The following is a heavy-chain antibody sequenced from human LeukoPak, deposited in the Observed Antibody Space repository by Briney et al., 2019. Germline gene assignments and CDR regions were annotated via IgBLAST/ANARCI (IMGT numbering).Heavy chain of an antibody. Sequence: GGPLRLSCAASGFTFSSYAMSWARQAPGKGLEWISGISGSGGNTYYADSVKGRFTISRDISKNTLYLQMNSLRGEDTAVYYCAKPGDGCSGGSCYYFDYWGQGTLVTVSS. D-gene: IGHD2-15*01. V-gene: IGHV3-23*01. CDR2: ISGSGGNT. CDR1: GFTFSSYA. J-gene: IGHJ4*02. CDR3: AKPGDGCSGGSCYYFDY.